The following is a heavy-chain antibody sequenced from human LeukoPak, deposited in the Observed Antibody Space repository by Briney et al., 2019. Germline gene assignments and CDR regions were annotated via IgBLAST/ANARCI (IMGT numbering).Heavy chain of an antibody. CDR1: GFSFSAYW. CDR2: INPAGSET. V-gene: IGHV3-7*01. CDR3: ARFGYVAAVDV. D-gene: IGHD2-15*01. J-gene: IGHJ4*02. Sequence: GGSLRLSCAASGFSFSAYWMTLVRQAPGTGLEGVANINPAGSETYYGDPVKGRFSISRDNAKNLVYLQMNSLRAEDTAMYHCARFGYVAAVDVWGQGTPVTVSS.